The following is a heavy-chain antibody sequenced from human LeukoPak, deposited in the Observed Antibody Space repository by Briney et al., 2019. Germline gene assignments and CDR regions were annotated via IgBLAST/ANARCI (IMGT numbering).Heavy chain of an antibody. J-gene: IGHJ4*02. CDR1: GFNFASNW. CDR3: AASLGPLTEY. D-gene: IGHD7-27*01. Sequence: GESLTLSCAASGFNFASNWMHWVRQTPGKGLMWVSRINSGGSGTSYADSVEGRFTISRDNAKNTLYLKMNSMRVEDTDVYYCAASLGPLTEYWGQGTLVTVSS. CDR2: INSGGSGT. V-gene: IGHV3-74*01.